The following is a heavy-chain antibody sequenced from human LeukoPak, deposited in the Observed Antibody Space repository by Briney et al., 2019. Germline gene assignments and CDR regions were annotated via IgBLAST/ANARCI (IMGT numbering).Heavy chain of an antibody. CDR1: GFSFSSHE. Sequence: GGSLRLSCVATGFSFSSHEMKWVRQAPGKGLEWVSYTSSSGDISYYADSVKGRFAISRDNARNSLYLQMNSLRDEDTAIYYCARMAVAGQYSDYWGQGTLVTVSS. J-gene: IGHJ4*02. CDR3: ARMAVAGQYSDY. V-gene: IGHV3-48*03. D-gene: IGHD6-19*01. CDR2: TSSSGDIS.